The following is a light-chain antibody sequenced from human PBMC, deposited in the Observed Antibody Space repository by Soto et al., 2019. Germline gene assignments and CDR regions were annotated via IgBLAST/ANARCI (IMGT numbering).Light chain of an antibody. Sequence: QSALTQPASVSGSPGQSITISCTGTSSDVGSYNLVSWYQHHPGKAPKLMIYDVSKRPSGVSNRFSGSKSGNTASLTISGLQAEDEADYYCCSYAGSSPVVFGGGTKLTVL. CDR2: DVS. V-gene: IGLV2-23*02. J-gene: IGLJ2*01. CDR3: CSYAGSSPVV. CDR1: SSDVGSYNL.